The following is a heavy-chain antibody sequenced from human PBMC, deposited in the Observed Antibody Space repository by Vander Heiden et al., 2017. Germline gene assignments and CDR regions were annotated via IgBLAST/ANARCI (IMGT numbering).Heavy chain of an antibody. CDR1: GFIFSSYG. CDR2: ISYDGSDK. J-gene: IGHJ3*02. V-gene: IGHV3-30*18. D-gene: IGHD4-4*01. CDR3: TKDVRSQYDASDI. Sequence: QVQLVESGGGVVQPGRSLSLSCEASGFIFSSYGMDWVRQAPGKGLEWVAVISYDGSDKYYADSVKGRFTISRDNSKNTLYVQMNSLVSEDTGVYYCTKDVRSQYDASDIWGQGTKVTVSS.